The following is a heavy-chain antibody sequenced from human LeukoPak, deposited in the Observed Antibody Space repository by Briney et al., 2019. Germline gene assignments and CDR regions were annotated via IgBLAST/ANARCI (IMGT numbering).Heavy chain of an antibody. Sequence: GGSLRLSCAASGFTFSSYSMNWVRQAPGKGLEWVSSISGSNSYIYYADSMKGRFTISRDYAKNSLFLQMNSLRVDDTAIYYCARAGEMRYMDAWGKGTAVAVSS. CDR3: ARAGEMRYMDA. CDR2: ISGSNSYI. D-gene: IGHD5-24*01. CDR1: GFTFSSYS. V-gene: IGHV3-21*01. J-gene: IGHJ6*03.